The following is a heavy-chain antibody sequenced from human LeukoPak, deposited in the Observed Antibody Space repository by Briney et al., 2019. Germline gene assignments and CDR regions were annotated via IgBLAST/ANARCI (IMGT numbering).Heavy chain of an antibody. V-gene: IGHV5-51*01. CDR1: GYTFTTYW. CDR2: IYPDDSDT. CDR3: ARFVNWFDP. Sequence: GESLKISCKGSGYTFTTYWIGWVRQTPGKGLEWMGIIYPDDSDTRYSPSFQGQATISADKSITTAYLHWNSLKASDTAMYYCARFVNWFDPWGQGTLVTVSS. J-gene: IGHJ5*02.